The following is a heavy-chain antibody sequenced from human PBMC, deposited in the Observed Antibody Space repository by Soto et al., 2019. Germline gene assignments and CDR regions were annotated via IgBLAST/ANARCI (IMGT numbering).Heavy chain of an antibody. Sequence: QVQLQESGPGLVKPSETLSLTCTVSGGSINNYYWVWLRQPPGEGLEWIGHMYYSGDTDYNPSLTSRVAISVDTSKNRFSLRLTSVTAADTAVYYCARGDWNDYFYNGMDVWGQGTTVIVSS. CDR2: MYYSGDT. J-gene: IGHJ6*02. CDR3: ARGDWNDYFYNGMDV. CDR1: GGSINNYY. V-gene: IGHV4-59*01. D-gene: IGHD1-1*01.